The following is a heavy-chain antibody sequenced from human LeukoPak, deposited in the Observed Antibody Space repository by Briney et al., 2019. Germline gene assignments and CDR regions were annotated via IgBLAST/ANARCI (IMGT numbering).Heavy chain of an antibody. CDR3: ARRVRIAARPETTKDV. Sequence: SETLSLTCTVSGVSISYYYWSWIRQPPGKGLEWIGYIYSSGSTNYNPSLKSRVTISVDTSKNQFSLKLSSVTAADTAVYYCARRVRIAARPETTKDVWGKGTTVTVSS. D-gene: IGHD6-6*01. V-gene: IGHV4-59*12. CDR1: GVSISYYY. J-gene: IGHJ6*04. CDR2: IYSSGST.